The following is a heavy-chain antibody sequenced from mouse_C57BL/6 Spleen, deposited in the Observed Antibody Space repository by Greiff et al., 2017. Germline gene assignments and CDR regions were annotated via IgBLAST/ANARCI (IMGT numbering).Heavy chain of an antibody. CDR1: GFTFSSYA. D-gene: IGHD2-3*01. CDR3: TRDRPYDGYYAWFAY. CDR2: ISSGGDYI. V-gene: IGHV5-9-1*02. J-gene: IGHJ3*01. Sequence: EVQGVESGEGLVKPGGSLKLSCAASGFTFSSYAMSWVRQTPEKRLEWVAYISSGGDYIYYADTVKGRFTISRDNARNTLYLQMSSLKSEDTAMYYCTRDRPYDGYYAWFAYWGQGTLVTVSA.